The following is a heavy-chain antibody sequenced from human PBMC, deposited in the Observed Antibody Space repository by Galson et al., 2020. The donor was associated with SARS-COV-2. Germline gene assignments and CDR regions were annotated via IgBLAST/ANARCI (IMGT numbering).Heavy chain of an antibody. J-gene: IGHJ4*02. CDR3: AKDQWAARDFFDY. CDR1: GFTFSSYA. V-gene: IGHV3-23*01. CDR2: ISNSGGST. Sequence: GGSLRLSCAASGFTFSSYAMSWVRQAPGKGLEWVSAISNSGGSTYYADSVKGRFTISRDNSKNTLYPQINTLRAEDTALYYWAKDQWAARDFFDYWGQGTLVTVSS. D-gene: IGHD2-15*01.